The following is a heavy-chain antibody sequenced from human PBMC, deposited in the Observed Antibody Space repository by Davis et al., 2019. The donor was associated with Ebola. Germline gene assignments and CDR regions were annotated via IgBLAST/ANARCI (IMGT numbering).Heavy chain of an antibody. J-gene: IGHJ2*01. D-gene: IGHD6-19*01. CDR2: ISSSSSTI. CDR1: GFTFSSYS. CDR3: ARDRWLVSRYFDL. Sequence: GESLKISCAASGFTFSSYSMNWVRQAPGKGLEWVSYISSSSSTIYYADSVKGRFTISRDNAKNSLYLQMNSLRDEDTAVYYCARDRWLVSRYFDLWGRGTLVTVSS. V-gene: IGHV3-48*02.